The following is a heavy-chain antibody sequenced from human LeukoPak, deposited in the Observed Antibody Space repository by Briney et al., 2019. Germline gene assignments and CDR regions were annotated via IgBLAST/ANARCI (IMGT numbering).Heavy chain of an antibody. D-gene: IGHD2-15*01. CDR1: GGSFSGYY. CDR2: INHSGST. V-gene: IGHV4-34*01. CDR3: ARVARRYCSGGSCYSEYYYYYMDV. J-gene: IGHJ6*03. Sequence: SETLSLTCAVYGGSFSGYYWSWIRQPPGKGLEWIGKINHSGSTNYNPSLKSRVTISVDTSKNQFSLKLSSVTAADTAVYYCARVARRYCSGGSCYSEYYYYYMDVWGKGTTVTVSS.